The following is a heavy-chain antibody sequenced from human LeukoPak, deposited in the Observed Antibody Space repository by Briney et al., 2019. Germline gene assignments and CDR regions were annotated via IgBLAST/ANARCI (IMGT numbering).Heavy chain of an antibody. CDR3: VRRHVSGLFYFDY. V-gene: IGHV3-48*01. J-gene: IGHJ4*02. CDR2: FSDSRSTI. Sequence: PGGSLRLSCAASGFTFSTYGMNWVRQAPGKGLEWVSYFSDSRSTIYYADSVRGRFTISRDNAQNSLYLQMNSLRGEDTAVYYCVRRHVSGLFYFDYWGQGTLVTVSS. CDR1: GFTFSTYG. D-gene: IGHD6-19*01.